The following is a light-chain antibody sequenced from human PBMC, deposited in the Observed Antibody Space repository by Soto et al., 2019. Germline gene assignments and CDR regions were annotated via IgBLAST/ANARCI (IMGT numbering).Light chain of an antibody. CDR1: ETISSW. CDR3: QQYHSYSEA. CDR2: DAS. V-gene: IGKV1-5*01. J-gene: IGKJ1*01. Sequence: DIQMTQSPSTVSAALGDRVTITFRASETISSWLAWYQQKEGKAPKLLMYDASTLESGVPPRFSGSRSGTEFTLTISSLQPDDCGTYYCQQYHSYSEAFGQGTKVDIK.